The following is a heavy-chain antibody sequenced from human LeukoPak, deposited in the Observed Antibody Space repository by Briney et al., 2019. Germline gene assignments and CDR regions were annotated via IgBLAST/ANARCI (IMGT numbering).Heavy chain of an antibody. CDR2: RYHSGGP. CDR1: DYSISSGYY. V-gene: IGHV4-38-2*02. J-gene: IGHJ4*02. CDR3: ASQFYTNGTCYYFDY. Sequence: PSETLSLTCTVSDYSISSGYYWGWIRQPPGKGLEWIGSRYHSGGPYYNPSLKSRVTMSVDTSKNQFSLKLSSVTAADTAVYYCASQFYTNGTCYYFDYWGQGTLVTVSS. D-gene: IGHD2-8*01.